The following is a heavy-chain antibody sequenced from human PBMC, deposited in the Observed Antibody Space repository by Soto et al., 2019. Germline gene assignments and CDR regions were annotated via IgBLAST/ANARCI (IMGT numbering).Heavy chain of an antibody. CDR1: GYTFTSYG. V-gene: IGHV1-18*04. D-gene: IGHD3-10*01. Sequence: ASVKVSCKASGYTFTSYGISWVRQAPGQGLEWMGWISAYNGNTNYAQKLQGRVTMTTDTSTSTAYMELRSLRSDDTAVYYCARGELLWFGEYQSPCWFDPWGQGTLVTVPS. CDR3: ARGELLWFGEYQSPCWFDP. J-gene: IGHJ5*02. CDR2: ISAYNGNT.